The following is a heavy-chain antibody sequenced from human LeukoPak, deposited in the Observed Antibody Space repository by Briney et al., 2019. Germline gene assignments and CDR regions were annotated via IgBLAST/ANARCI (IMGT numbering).Heavy chain of an antibody. D-gene: IGHD5-18*01. CDR1: GFTFSSYA. Sequence: GSLRLSCAASGFTFSSYAMSWVRQAPGKGLEWVSAISGSGGSTYYADSVKGRFTISRDNSKSTLYLQMNSLRAEDTAVYYCAKDKGAGGYSYGYNYYFDYWGQGTLVTVSS. J-gene: IGHJ4*02. CDR2: ISGSGGST. V-gene: IGHV3-23*01. CDR3: AKDKGAGGYSYGYNYYFDY.